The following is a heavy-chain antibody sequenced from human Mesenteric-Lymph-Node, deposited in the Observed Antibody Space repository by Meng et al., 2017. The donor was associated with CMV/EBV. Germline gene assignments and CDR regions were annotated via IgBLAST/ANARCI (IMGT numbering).Heavy chain of an antibody. D-gene: IGHD2-15*01. CDR3: AREGARGPKNPFDY. V-gene: IGHV1-69*06. Sequence: SGGSSSTYAISWVRQAPGQGLEWMGGIIPLFGTANYAQKFQGRVTITADKSTSTVYMELSSLRSEDTAVYYCAREGARGPKNPFDYWGQGTLVTVSS. J-gene: IGHJ4*02. CDR1: GGSSSTYA. CDR2: IIPLFGTA.